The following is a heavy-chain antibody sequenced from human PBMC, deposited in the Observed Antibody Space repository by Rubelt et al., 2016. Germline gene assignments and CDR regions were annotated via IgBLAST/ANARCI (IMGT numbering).Heavy chain of an antibody. D-gene: IGHD2/OR15-2a*01. V-gene: IGHV3-30*18. J-gene: IGHJ3*02. Sequence: GGGVVQPGRSLRLSCAASGFTFSSYGMHWVRQAPGKGLEWVAVISYDGSNKYYADSVKGRFTISRDNPKNTLYLQMNSLRAEDTAVYYCAKDLGDYLGPDAFDIWGQGTMVTVSS. CDR1: GFTFSSYG. CDR2: ISYDGSNK. CDR3: AKDLGDYLGPDAFDI.